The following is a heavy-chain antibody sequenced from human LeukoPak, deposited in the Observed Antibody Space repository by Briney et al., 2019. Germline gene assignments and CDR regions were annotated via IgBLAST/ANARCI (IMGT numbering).Heavy chain of an antibody. CDR2: IIPIFSTA. Sequence: SVKVSCKASGGTFSSYAISWVRQAPGQGLEWMGGIIPIFSTANYAQKFQGRVTITADKSTSTAYMELSSLRSEDTAVYYCARQQPQYYYYYMDVWGKGTTVTVSS. J-gene: IGHJ6*03. V-gene: IGHV1-69*06. CDR1: GGTFSSYA. D-gene: IGHD6-13*01. CDR3: ARQQPQYYYYYMDV.